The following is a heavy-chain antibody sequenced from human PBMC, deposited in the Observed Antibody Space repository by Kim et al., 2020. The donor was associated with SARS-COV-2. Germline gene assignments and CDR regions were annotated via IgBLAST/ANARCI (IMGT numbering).Heavy chain of an antibody. CDR2: IYYSGST. J-gene: IGHJ4*02. D-gene: IGHD3-3*01. CDR3: AGLKGTSITIFGGVIMGYYFDY. V-gene: IGHV4-39*01. Sequence: SETLSLTCTVSGGSISSSSYYWGWIRQPPGKGLEWIGSIYYSGSTYYNPSLKSRVTISVDTSKNQFSLKLSSVTAADTAVYYCAGLKGTSITIFGGVIMGYYFDYGGQGTLVTVSS. CDR1: GGSISSSSYY.